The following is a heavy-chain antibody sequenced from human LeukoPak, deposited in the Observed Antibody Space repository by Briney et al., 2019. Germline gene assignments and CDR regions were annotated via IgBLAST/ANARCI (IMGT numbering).Heavy chain of an antibody. D-gene: IGHD6-6*01. Sequence: GGSLRLSCAASGFTFSSYAMSWVRQAPGKGLEWVSAISGSGGSTYYADSVKGRFTISRDNSKNTLYLQMNSLRAEDTAVYYCARADDSSSGYFDYWGQGTLVTVSS. CDR2: ISGSGGST. CDR1: GFTFSSYA. J-gene: IGHJ4*02. CDR3: ARADDSSSGYFDY. V-gene: IGHV3-23*01.